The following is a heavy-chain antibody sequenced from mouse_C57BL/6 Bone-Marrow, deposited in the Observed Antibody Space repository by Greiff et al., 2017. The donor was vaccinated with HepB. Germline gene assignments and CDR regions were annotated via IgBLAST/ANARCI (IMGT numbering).Heavy chain of an antibody. D-gene: IGHD2-3*01. Sequence: QVQLQQSGPELVKPGASVKISCKASGYAFSSSWMNWVKQRPGKGLEWIGRIYPGDGATNYNGKFKGKATLTADKSSSTAYMQLSSLTSEDSAVYFCARNGYSPYWYFDVWGTGTTVTVSS. CDR2: IYPGDGAT. CDR3: ARNGYSPYWYFDV. V-gene: IGHV1-82*01. CDR1: GYAFSSSW. J-gene: IGHJ1*03.